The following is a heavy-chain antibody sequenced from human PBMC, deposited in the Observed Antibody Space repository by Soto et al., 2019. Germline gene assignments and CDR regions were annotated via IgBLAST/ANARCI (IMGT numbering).Heavy chain of an antibody. V-gene: IGHV4-34*01. CDR1: GGSSSGYY. CDR2: INHSGST. D-gene: IGHD3-16*01. CDR3: ARGGDLIWGSRIGYYFGMVV. J-gene: IGHJ6*02. Sequence: SETLSLTCAVYGGSSSGYYWSWIRQPPGKGLEWIGEINHSGSTNYNPSLKSRVTISVDTSKNQFSLKLSSVTAADTAVYYCARGGDLIWGSRIGYYFGMVVWGQGTTVTVS.